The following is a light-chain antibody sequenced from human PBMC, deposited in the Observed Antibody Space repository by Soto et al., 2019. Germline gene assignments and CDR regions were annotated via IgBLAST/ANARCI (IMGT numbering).Light chain of an antibody. CDR1: SGHSNYA. Sequence: QPVLTQSPSASASLGASVKLTCTLSSGHSNYAIAWHQQQSEKGPRYLMKLNSDGSHSKGDGIPDRFSGSSSGAERYLAISCLQSEDEADYYCQTWGSGIVVFGGGTQLPVL. V-gene: IGLV4-69*01. CDR3: QTWGSGIVV. CDR2: LNSDGSH. J-gene: IGLJ2*01.